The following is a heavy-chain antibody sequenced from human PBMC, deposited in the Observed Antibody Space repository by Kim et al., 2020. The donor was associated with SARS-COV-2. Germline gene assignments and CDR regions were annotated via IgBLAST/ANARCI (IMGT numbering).Heavy chain of an antibody. J-gene: IGHJ4*02. Sequence: GGSLRLSCAASGFTFDDYGMSWVRQAPGKGLEWVSGINWNGGSTGYADSVKGRFTISRDNAKNSLYLQMNSLRAEDAALYHCARDPPHRVPIAVAGRVPCYGGQGTLVTVSS. D-gene: IGHD6-19*01. CDR1: GFTFDDYG. CDR2: INWNGGST. CDR3: ARDPPHRVPIAVAGRVPCY. V-gene: IGHV3-20*01.